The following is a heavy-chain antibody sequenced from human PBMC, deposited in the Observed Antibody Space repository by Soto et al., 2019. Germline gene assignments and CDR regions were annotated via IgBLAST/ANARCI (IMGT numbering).Heavy chain of an antibody. CDR1: GFTFSSYS. V-gene: IGHV3-48*02. J-gene: IGHJ6*02. CDR2: ISSSSSTI. Sequence: EVQLVESGGGLVQPGGSLRLSCAASGFTFSSYSMNWVRQAPGKGLEWVSYISSSSSTIYYADSVKGRFTISRDNAKNSLYLQLNSLRDADTAVYYCARASDYYYGMDVWGQGTTVTVSS. CDR3: ARASDYYYGMDV.